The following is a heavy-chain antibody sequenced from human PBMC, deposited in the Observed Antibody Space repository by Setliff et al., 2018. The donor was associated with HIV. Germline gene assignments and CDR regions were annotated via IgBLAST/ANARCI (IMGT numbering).Heavy chain of an antibody. V-gene: IGHV4-59*01. CDR2: SRNSGCT. CDR3: GRDYWGSIDY. J-gene: IGHJ4*02. D-gene: IGHD7-27*01. CDR1: GGSMKTFD. Sequence: SETLSLTCTVSGGSMKTFDWGWIRQPPGKGLEWIGYSRNSGCTNCNPSLQSRVTISVDTSKSQFSLTLRSVTAADTAVYYCGRDYWGSIDYWGQGILVTV.